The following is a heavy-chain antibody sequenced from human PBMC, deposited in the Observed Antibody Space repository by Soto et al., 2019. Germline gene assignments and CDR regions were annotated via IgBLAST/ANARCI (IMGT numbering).Heavy chain of an antibody. CDR2: TYNRSKWYN. J-gene: IGHJ5*02. CDR3: ASSAHPYNCNYIAWFDP. Sequence: SQTLSLTCAISGDSVSSNSAAWNWIRQSPSRGLEWLGRTYNRSKWYNDYAVSVKSRITINPDTSKNQFSLQLNSVTPEDTAVYYCASSAHPYNCNYIAWFDPWGQGTLVTVSS. D-gene: IGHD1-7*01. CDR1: GDSVSSNSAA. V-gene: IGHV6-1*01.